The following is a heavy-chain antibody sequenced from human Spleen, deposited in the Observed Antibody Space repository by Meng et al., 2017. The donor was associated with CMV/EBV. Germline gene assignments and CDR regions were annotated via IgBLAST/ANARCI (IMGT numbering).Heavy chain of an antibody. CDR1: GFTFTGYY. V-gene: IGHV1-2*02. CDR2: INPNNGDT. CDR3: ARESYEALHY. D-gene: IGHD5-12*01. Sequence: SCKTSGFTFTGYYIHWVRQAPGQGLEWMRRINPNNGDTKYARRFQDRVTLTRDTSITTLYMELSRLRSDDTAVYYCARESYEALHYWGQGTLVTVSS. J-gene: IGHJ4*02.